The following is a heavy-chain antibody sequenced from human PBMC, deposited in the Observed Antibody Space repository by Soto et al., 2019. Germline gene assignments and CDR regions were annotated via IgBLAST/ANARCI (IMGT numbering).Heavy chain of an antibody. CDR3: SSLYGDYPRDYYDGTDV. D-gene: IGHD4-17*01. J-gene: IGHJ6*01. CDR1: GYC. Sequence: GYCGSRISQPKGKGLEWIGEINHSGSTNYNPSLKSRVTISVDTSKNQFSLKLSSVTAADTAVYYCSSLYGDYPRDYYDGTDVWGQRTTVTVFS. V-gene: IGHV4-34*01. CDR2: INHSGST.